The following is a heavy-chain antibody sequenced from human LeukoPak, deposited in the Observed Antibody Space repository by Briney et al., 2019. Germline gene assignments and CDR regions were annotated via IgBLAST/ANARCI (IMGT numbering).Heavy chain of an antibody. J-gene: IGHJ4*02. V-gene: IGHV4-38-2*01. Sequence: SETLSLTCAVSGYSISSCYYWGWIRQPPGKGLEWIGSIYHSGSTYYNPSLKSRVTISVDTSKNQFSLKLSSVTAADTAVYYCASRDCSGGSCYSGEYFDYWGQGSLVTVSS. CDR3: ASRDCSGGSCYSGEYFDY. CDR1: GYSISSCYY. D-gene: IGHD2-15*01. CDR2: IYHSGST.